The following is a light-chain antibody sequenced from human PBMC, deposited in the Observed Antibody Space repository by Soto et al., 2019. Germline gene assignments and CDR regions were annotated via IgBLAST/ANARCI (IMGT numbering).Light chain of an antibody. V-gene: IGKV1-5*01. CDR3: QQYENYWT. J-gene: IGKJ1*01. CDR1: QSISSW. CDR2: DAS. Sequence: DIQMTQSPSSLSASVGDRVTITCRASQSISSWLAWYQHKPGKAPKLLIYDASNLDSGVPSRFSVSGSGTEFSLTISNLQPDDCATYYCQQYENYWTFGQGTKVDIK.